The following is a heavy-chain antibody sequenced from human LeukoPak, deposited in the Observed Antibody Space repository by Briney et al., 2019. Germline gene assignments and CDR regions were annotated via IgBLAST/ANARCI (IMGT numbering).Heavy chain of an antibody. CDR3: ATVGQPGIAAAGDLDY. CDR2: SYSGGSR. J-gene: IGHJ4*02. D-gene: IGHD6-13*01. Sequence: GGSLSLSCAASGFTVSSNYMSWVRQAPGKGLVWVSVSYSGGSRYYAVSVKGRFTISRDNSKTTLYLQMNSLRAEDTAVYCCATVGQPGIAAAGDLDYWGEGTLVTVSS. CDR1: GFTVSSNY. V-gene: IGHV3-53*01.